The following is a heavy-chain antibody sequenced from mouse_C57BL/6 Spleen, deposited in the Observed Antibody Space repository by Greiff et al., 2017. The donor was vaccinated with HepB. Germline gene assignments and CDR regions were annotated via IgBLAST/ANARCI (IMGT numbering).Heavy chain of an antibody. Sequence: QVQLQQPGAELVKPGASVKMSCKASGYNFTSYWITWVKQRPGQGLEWIGDIYPGSGSTNYNEKFKSKATLTVDTSSSTAYMQLSSLTSEDSAVYYCASYSNYLYYFDYWGQGTTLTVSS. D-gene: IGHD2-5*01. CDR1: GYNFTSYW. CDR2: IYPGSGST. V-gene: IGHV1-55*01. J-gene: IGHJ2*01. CDR3: ASYSNYLYYFDY.